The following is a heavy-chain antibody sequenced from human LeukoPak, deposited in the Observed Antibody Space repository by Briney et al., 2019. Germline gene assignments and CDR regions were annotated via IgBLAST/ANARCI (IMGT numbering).Heavy chain of an antibody. D-gene: IGHD2-21*02. CDR2: IYSGGST. Sequence: GGSLRLSCAASGFTFSSSAMSWVRQAPGKGLEWVSVIYSGGSTYYADSVKGRFTISRDNSKNTLYLQMNSLRAEDTAIYYCASVVVTAIRDYWGQGTLVTVSS. CDR3: ASVVVTAIRDY. CDR1: GFTFSSSA. J-gene: IGHJ4*02. V-gene: IGHV3-23*03.